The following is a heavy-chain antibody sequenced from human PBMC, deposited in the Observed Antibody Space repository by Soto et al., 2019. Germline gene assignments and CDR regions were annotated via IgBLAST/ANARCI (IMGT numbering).Heavy chain of an antibody. Sequence: QVQLVESGGGVVQPGRSLRLSCAASGFTFSSYAMHWVRQAPGKGLEWVAVISYDGSNKYYADSVKGRFTISRDNYKNSLDLQMNNLRAEDTDVYYCERDRGIRYYYYYYGMDVWGQGTTVTVSS. CDR3: ERDRGIRYYYYYYGMDV. D-gene: IGHD6-13*01. CDR1: GFTFSSYA. CDR2: ISYDGSNK. J-gene: IGHJ6*02. V-gene: IGHV3-30-3*01.